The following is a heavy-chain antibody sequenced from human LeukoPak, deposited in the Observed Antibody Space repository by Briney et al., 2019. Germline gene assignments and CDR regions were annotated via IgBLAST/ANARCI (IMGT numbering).Heavy chain of an antibody. CDR2: ISYEGSSK. CDR3: ASPKRGDAILPDH. CDR1: GFTFSNYA. Sequence: GRSLRFSCVASGFTFSNYAMHWVRQAPGKGLEWVAVISYEGSSKYYADSVKGRFTISRDNSKNTLHLQMDSLRDEDTAVYYCASPKRGDAILPDHWGQGTLVTVSS. J-gene: IGHJ5*02. V-gene: IGHV3-30*04. D-gene: IGHD3-10*01.